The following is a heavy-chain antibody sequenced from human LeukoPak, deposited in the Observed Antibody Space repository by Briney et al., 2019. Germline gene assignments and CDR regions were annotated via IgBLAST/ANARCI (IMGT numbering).Heavy chain of an antibody. CDR3: TTYYYDSSGYYYFDY. CDR2: INHSGST. CDR1: GGSFSGYY. V-gene: IGHV4-34*03. Sequence: SETLSLTCAVYGGSFSGYYWSWIRQPPGKGLEWIGEINHSGSTNYNPSLKSRVTISVDTSKNQFSLKLSSVTAADTAVYYCTTYYYDSSGYYYFDYWGQGTLVTVSS. D-gene: IGHD3-22*01. J-gene: IGHJ4*02.